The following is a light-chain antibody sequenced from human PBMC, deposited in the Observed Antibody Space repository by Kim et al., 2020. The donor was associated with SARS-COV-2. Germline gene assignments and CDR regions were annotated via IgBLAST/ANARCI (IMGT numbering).Light chain of an antibody. V-gene: IGLV1-40*01. CDR3: QSYDSSLSGFVI. CDR1: SSNIGAGYD. Sequence: QSVLTQPPSVSGAPGQRVTISCTGSSSNIGAGYDVHWYQQLPGTAPKLLIYGNSRRPSGVPDRFSGSKSGTSASLAITGLQAADEADYYCQSYDSSLSGFVIFGGGTQLTVL. J-gene: IGLJ2*01. CDR2: GNS.